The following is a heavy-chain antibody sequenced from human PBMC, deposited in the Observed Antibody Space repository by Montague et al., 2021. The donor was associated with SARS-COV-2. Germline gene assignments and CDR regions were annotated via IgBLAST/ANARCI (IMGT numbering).Heavy chain of an antibody. CDR3: ARGNPDDY. CDR1: GFRFTSSE. V-gene: IGHV3-48*03. CDR2: ISSSGTTI. J-gene: IGHJ4*02. Sequence: SLRLSCAASGFRFTSSEMNWFRQAPGKEPEWVSYISSSGTTINYADSVKGRFTISRDDAKNSLYLQMNSLRDEDSAVYYCARGNPDDYWGQGILVIVSS.